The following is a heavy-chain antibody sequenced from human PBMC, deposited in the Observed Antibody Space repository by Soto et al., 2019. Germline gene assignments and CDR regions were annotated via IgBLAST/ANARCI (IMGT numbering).Heavy chain of an antibody. CDR3: ASEHFFYAMDV. CDR1: GDANIDYY. J-gene: IGHJ6*02. CDR2: IYSNGDT. V-gene: IGHV4-4*07. Sequence: SETLSLTCTVSGDANIDYYWSWIRQPAGKGLEWIGRIYSNGDTNFNPSLQSRVTMSVETSKKRFSLKLSSVTAADTSVYDCASEHFFYAMDVWAQGATVRISS.